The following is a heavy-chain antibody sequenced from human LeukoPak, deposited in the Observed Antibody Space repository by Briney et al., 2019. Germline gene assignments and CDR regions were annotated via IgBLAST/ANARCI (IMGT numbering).Heavy chain of an antibody. Sequence: ASVKVSCTASGYTFTSYYMHWVRQAPGQGLEWMGWINPNSGGTNYAQKFQGRVTMTRDTSISTAHMELSRLRSDHTAVYYCARTSGPSYYYYMDVWGKGTTVTISS. J-gene: IGHJ6*03. CDR1: GYTFTSYY. CDR2: INPNSGGT. D-gene: IGHD3-10*01. V-gene: IGHV1-2*02. CDR3: ARTSGPSYYYYMDV.